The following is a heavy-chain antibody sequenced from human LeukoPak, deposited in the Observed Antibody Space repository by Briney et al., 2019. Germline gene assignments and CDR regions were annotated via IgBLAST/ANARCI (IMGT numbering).Heavy chain of an antibody. CDR1: GYTFTSYG. V-gene: IGHV1-69*05. CDR2: IIPIFGTA. Sequence: GASVKVSCKASGYTFTSYGISWVRQAPGQGLEWMGGIIPIFGTANYAQKFQGRVTITTDESTSTAYMELSSLRSEDTAVYYCARRHYDSSGYSDYFDYWGQGTLVTVSS. CDR3: ARRHYDSSGYSDYFDY. J-gene: IGHJ4*02. D-gene: IGHD3-22*01.